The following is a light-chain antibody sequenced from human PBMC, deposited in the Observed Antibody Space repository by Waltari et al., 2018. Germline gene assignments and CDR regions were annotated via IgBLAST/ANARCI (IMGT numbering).Light chain of an antibody. Sequence: QSVLIQPPSASGTPGQRVTISCSARNSTIGSNSVHWYQQPPGTAPKLLIYRNNQRPSGVPDRFSGSTSGTSASLAISGLQSEDEADYYCAAWDDSLNGRLVFGGGTKLTVL. J-gene: IGLJ2*01. CDR1: NSTIGSNS. CDR3: AAWDDSLNGRLV. CDR2: RNN. V-gene: IGLV1-44*01.